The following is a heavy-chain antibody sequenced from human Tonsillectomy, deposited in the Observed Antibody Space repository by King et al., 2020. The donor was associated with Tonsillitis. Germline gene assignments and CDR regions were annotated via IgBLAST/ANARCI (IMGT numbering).Heavy chain of an antibody. CDR1: GGTFTSYA. J-gene: IGHJ5*02. CDR2: ILTIFCSA. D-gene: IGHD2-2*01. CDR3: AREDVVVPVDTPPA. Sequence: QLVQSGAEVKKPGSSVKVSCKDSGGTFTSYAISWVRQAPGQGLEWMGGILTIFCSANSAQKFKGRVTITADEPTSTAYMELSSLRSEDTAVYYCAREDVVVPVDTPPAWGQGTLVTVSS. V-gene: IGHV1-69*12.